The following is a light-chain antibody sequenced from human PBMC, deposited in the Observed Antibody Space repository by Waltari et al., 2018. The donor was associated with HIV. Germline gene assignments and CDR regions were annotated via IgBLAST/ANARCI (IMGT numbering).Light chain of an antibody. CDR2: RDT. J-gene: IGLJ2*01. Sequence: SYELTQPPSLSVSPGQTAGITCSGDVLSRQYSYWSRQKPGQAPVMVMYRDTERPSGIPGRSSGSKSGTTVTLTIGGVQAEDEADYYCQSGDNSGPHVVFGGGTTLTVL. CDR3: QSGDNSGPHVV. CDR1: VLSRQY. V-gene: IGLV3-25*03.